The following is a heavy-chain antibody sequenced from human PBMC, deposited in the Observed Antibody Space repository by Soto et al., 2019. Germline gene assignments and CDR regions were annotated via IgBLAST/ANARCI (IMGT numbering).Heavy chain of an antibody. V-gene: IGHV1-8*02. Sequence: ASVKVSCKASGYTFTSYYMHWVRQATGQDFEWMGRMNPNSGNTAYAQKFQGRVTMTRDTSKSTAFMELSSLTSEDTAVYYCARGPRNWGVDYWGQGTRVTSPQ. CDR3: ARGPRNWGVDY. J-gene: IGHJ4*02. CDR2: MNPNSGNT. CDR1: GYTFTSYY. D-gene: IGHD7-27*01.